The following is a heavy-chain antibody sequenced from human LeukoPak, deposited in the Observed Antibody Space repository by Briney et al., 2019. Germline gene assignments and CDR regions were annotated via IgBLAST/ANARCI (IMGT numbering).Heavy chain of an antibody. CDR3: ARDRGGGYCSSTSCYRGGFDP. CDR2: IGTSGNSK. Sequence: PGGSLRLSCAASGFTFTTYPMTWVRRAPGRGLEWVSAIGTSGNSKYYAVSVRGRFTVSRDNFKNSLYLQMDRVRAEDTAVYYCARDRGGGYCSSTSCYRGGFDPWGQGTLVTVSS. D-gene: IGHD2-2*01. V-gene: IGHV3-23*01. J-gene: IGHJ5*02. CDR1: GFTFTTYP.